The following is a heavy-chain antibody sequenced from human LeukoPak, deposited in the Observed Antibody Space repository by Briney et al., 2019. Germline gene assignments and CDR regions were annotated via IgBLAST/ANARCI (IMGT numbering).Heavy chain of an antibody. CDR2: INHSGST. D-gene: IGHD3-16*02. Sequence: SETLSLTCAVYGGSFSGYYWSWIRQPPGKGLEWIGEINHSGSTNYNPSLKSRVTISVDTSKNQFSLKLSSVTAADTAVYYCARVPYDYVWGSYPHYYFDYWGQGTLVTVSS. CDR1: GGSFSGYY. V-gene: IGHV4-34*01. J-gene: IGHJ4*02. CDR3: ARVPYDYVWGSYPHYYFDY.